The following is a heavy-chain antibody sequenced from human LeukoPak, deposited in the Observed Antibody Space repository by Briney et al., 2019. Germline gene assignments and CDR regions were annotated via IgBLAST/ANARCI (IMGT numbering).Heavy chain of an antibody. CDR2: ISSSSSYM. Sequence: GGSLRLSCAASGFTFSSYSMNWVRQAPGKGLEWVSSISSSSSYMYYADSVKGRFTISRDNAKNSLYLQMNSLRAEDTAVYYCARDYDDSSGYNPWGQGTLVTVSS. D-gene: IGHD3-22*01. J-gene: IGHJ5*02. V-gene: IGHV3-21*01. CDR1: GFTFSSYS. CDR3: ARDYDDSSGYNP.